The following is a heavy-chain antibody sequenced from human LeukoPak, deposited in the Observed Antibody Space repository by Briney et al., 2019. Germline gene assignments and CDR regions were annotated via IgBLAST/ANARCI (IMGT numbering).Heavy chain of an antibody. V-gene: IGHV4-39*01. CDR1: GGSISSSSYY. D-gene: IGHD3-10*01. Sequence: SETRSLTCTVSGGSISSSSYYWGWIRQPPGKGLEWIGRIYYSGSTYYNPSLKSRVTISVDTSKNQFSLKLSSVTAADTAVYYCARLVYYYGSGSYSYYFDYWGQGTLVTVSS. CDR3: ARLVYYYGSGSYSYYFDY. CDR2: IYYSGST. J-gene: IGHJ4*02.